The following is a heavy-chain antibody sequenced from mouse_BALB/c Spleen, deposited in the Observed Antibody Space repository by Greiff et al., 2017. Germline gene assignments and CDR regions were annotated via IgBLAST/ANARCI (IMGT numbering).Heavy chain of an antibody. Sequence: VQLQQSGPELVKPGASVKMSCKASGYTFTSYVMHWVKQKPGQGLEWIGYINPYNDGTKYNEKFKGKATLTSDKSSSTAYMELSSLTSEDSAVYYCARSEDYGSYAMDYWGQGTSVTVSS. CDR3: ARSEDYGSYAMDY. V-gene: IGHV1-14*01. J-gene: IGHJ4*01. CDR2: INPYNDGT. CDR1: GYTFTSYV. D-gene: IGHD1-2*01.